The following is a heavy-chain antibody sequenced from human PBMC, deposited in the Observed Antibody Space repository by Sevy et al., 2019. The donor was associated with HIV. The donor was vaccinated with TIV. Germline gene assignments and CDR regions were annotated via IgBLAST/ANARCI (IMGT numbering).Heavy chain of an antibody. CDR1: RFTFSNYG. CDR3: AKDAGTYYLTYYFDF. Sequence: GGSLRLSCAVSRFTFSNYGMHWVRQAPGKGLEWVAHISYDGSNKHYADSVKGRFTISRDNVKNTLFLDMNSLRAEDTAIYYCAKDAGTYYLTYYFDFWGQGTLVTVSS. CDR2: ISYDGSNK. V-gene: IGHV3-30*18. D-gene: IGHD1-26*01. J-gene: IGHJ4*02.